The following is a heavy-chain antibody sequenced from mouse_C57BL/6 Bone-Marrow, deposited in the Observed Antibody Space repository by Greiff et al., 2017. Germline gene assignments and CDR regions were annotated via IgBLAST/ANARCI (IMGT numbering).Heavy chain of an antibody. Sequence: QVQLKESGPGILQSSQTLSLTCSFSGFSLSTSGMGVSWIRQPSGKGLEWLAHIYWDDDKRYNPSLKSRLTLSKDTSRNQVFLKITSVDTADTATYYCARRAEGPRNYFDYWGQGTTLTVSS. CDR1: GFSLSTSGMG. J-gene: IGHJ2*01. CDR2: IYWDDDK. CDR3: ARRAEGPRNYFDY. V-gene: IGHV8-12*01.